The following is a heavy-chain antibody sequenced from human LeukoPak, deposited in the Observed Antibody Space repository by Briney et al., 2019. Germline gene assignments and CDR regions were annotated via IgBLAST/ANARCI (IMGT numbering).Heavy chain of an antibody. CDR2: ISGSGGST. Sequence: GGSLRLSCAASGFTFSSYAMSWVRQAPGKGLEWVSAISGSGGSTYYADSVKGRFTISRDNSKNTLYLQMNSLRAEDTAVYYCAKSMELRYSSSRNGFDYWGQGTLVTVSS. V-gene: IGHV3-23*01. J-gene: IGHJ4*02. CDR3: AKSMELRYSSSRNGFDY. D-gene: IGHD6-13*01. CDR1: GFTFSSYA.